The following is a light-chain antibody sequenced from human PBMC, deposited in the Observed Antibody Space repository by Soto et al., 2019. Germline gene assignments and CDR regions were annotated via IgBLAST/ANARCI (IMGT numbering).Light chain of an antibody. CDR3: QQYAEGTPIT. J-gene: IGKJ5*01. CDR1: QNVNNR. Sequence: EILLTQSPGSLSVFPGERASLSCRASQNVNNRLAWYQQKAGQAPRLLISGASSRATGIPDRFSGSGSGTDFTLTISRLESDDFALYYCQQYAEGTPITFGQGTRLDIK. V-gene: IGKV3-20*01. CDR2: GAS.